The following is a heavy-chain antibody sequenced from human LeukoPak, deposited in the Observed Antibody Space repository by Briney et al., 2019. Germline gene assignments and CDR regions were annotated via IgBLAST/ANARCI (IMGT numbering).Heavy chain of an antibody. Sequence: SETLSLTCTVSGGSMSPYHWGWIRQPPGKGLEWTGYIYYSGSTNYNPSLNSRVTISVDTSKNQFSLGLSSVTAADTAIYYCARAVSGRFDYWGQGTLVTVSS. CDR2: IYYSGST. D-gene: IGHD6-19*01. J-gene: IGHJ4*02. CDR3: ARAVSGRFDY. V-gene: IGHV4-59*08. CDR1: GGSMSPYH.